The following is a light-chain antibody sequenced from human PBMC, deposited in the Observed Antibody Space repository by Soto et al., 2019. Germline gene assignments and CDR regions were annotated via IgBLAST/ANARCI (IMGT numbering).Light chain of an antibody. V-gene: IGLV2-14*01. CDR3: ISYTGSSTPYV. J-gene: IGLJ1*01. CDR2: EVS. CDR1: SSDVGGYNY. Sequence: QSVLTQPASVSGSPGQSITISCTGTSSDVGGYNYVSWYQQHPGKAPKLMIYEVSHRPSGVSNRFSGSKSGNTASLTISGLQAEDEDDYYCISYTGSSTPYVFGTGTKLTVL.